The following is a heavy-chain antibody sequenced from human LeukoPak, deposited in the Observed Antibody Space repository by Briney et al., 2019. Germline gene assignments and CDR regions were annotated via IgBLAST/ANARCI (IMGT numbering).Heavy chain of an antibody. Sequence: SETLSLTCTVSGGSISSYYWSWIRQPPGKGLEWIGYIYYSGSTYYNPSLESRVTISVDRSKNQFSLKLSSVTAADTAVYYCAGGDSSGYYPVFDYWGQGTLVTVSS. V-gene: IGHV4-59*12. CDR2: IYYSGST. J-gene: IGHJ4*02. CDR3: AGGDSSGYYPVFDY. CDR1: GGSISSYY. D-gene: IGHD3-22*01.